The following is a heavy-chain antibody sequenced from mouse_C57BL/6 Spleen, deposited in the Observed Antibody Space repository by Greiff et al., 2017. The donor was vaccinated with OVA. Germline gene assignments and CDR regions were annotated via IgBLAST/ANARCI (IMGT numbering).Heavy chain of an antibody. CDR1: GFTFSDYY. V-gene: IGHV5-16*01. D-gene: IGHD1-1*01. CDR3: ARYYYGSKDYFDY. CDR2: INYDGSST. J-gene: IGHJ2*01. Sequence: EVKVVESEGGLVQPGSSMKLSCTASGFTFSDYYMAWVRQVPEKGLEWVANINYDGSSTYYLDSLKSRFIISRDNAKNILYLQMSSLKSEDTATYYCARYYYGSKDYFDYWGQGTTLTVSS.